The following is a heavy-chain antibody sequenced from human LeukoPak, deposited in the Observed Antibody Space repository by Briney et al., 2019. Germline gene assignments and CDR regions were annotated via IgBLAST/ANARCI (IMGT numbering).Heavy chain of an antibody. CDR2: ISSSSTI. Sequence: GGSLRLSCTASGFTFSSYSMNWVRQAPGKGLEWVSYISSSSTIYYADSVKGRFTISRDNAKNSLYLQMSSLRDEDTAVYYCARANGMDVWGQGTTVTVSS. CDR1: GFTFSSYS. CDR3: ARANGMDV. J-gene: IGHJ6*02. V-gene: IGHV3-48*02.